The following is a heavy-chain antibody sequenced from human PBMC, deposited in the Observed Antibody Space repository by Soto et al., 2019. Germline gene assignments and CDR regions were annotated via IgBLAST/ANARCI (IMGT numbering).Heavy chain of an antibody. Sequence: QVQLEQSGAEVKKPGSSVKVSCKASGGTFSTSAISWVRQAPGQGLEWMGGIMPIFRTPDYAQKFQGRVTITAXEXTXTXXMXXXXXKXXXTXXXXXARDKDRQQLGGNYYYILDVWGQGTTVTVSS. CDR1: GGTFSTSA. D-gene: IGHD3-3*02. J-gene: IGHJ6*02. CDR2: IMPIFRTP. V-gene: IGHV1-69*12. CDR3: ARDKDRQQLGGNYYYILDV.